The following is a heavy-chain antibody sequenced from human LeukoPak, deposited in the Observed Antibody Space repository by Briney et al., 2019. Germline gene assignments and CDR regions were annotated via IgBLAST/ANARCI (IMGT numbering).Heavy chain of an antibody. Sequence: GRSLRLSCAASGFTFSSYGMHWVRQAPGKGLEWVAVISYDGSNKYYADSVKGRFTISRDNSKNTLHLQMNSLRAEDTAVYYCAKEGYCSGGSCYDGAFDYWGQGTLVTVSS. J-gene: IGHJ4*02. CDR2: ISYDGSNK. D-gene: IGHD2-15*01. CDR1: GFTFSSYG. V-gene: IGHV3-30*18. CDR3: AKEGYCSGGSCYDGAFDY.